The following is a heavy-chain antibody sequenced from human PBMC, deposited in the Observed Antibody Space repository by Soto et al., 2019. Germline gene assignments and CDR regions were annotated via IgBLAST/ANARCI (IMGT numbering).Heavy chain of an antibody. V-gene: IGHV1-69*13. CDR1: GGTFSSYA. CDR2: LIAMLGTP. Sequence: GASVKVSCKASGGTFSSYAISWVRQAPGQGLEWMGGLIAMLGTPTYARKVQGRATITADESLTSSYLELRSLRSEDTAVYFCARGAMANFDYWRQGTVVTVSS. J-gene: IGHJ4*02. D-gene: IGHD5-18*01. CDR3: ARGAMANFDY.